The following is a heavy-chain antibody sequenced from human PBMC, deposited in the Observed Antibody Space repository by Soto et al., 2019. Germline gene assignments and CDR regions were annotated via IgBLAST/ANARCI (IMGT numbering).Heavy chain of an antibody. CDR2: ISSSSSYI. CDR1: GFTFSSYS. Sequence: GGSLRLSCAASGFTFSSYSMNWVRQAPGKGLEWVSSISSSSSYIYYADSVKGRFTISRDSAKNSLYLQMNSLRAEDTAVYYCARDITAVAAIDYWGQGTLVTVSS. D-gene: IGHD6-19*01. J-gene: IGHJ4*02. V-gene: IGHV3-21*01. CDR3: ARDITAVAAIDY.